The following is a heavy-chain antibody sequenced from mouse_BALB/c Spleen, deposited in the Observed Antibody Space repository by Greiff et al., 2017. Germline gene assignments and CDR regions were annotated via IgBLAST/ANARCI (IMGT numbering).Heavy chain of an antibody. V-gene: IGHV5-4*02. D-gene: IGHD2-4*01. Sequence: EVQGVESGGGLVKPGGSLKLSCAASGFTFSDYYMYWVRQTPEKRLEWVATISDGGSYTYYPDSVKGRFTISRDNAKNNLYLQMSSLKSEDTAMYYCARDRSDYDRFPFAYWGQGTLVTVSA. CDR3: ARDRSDYDRFPFAY. J-gene: IGHJ3*01. CDR2: ISDGGSYT. CDR1: GFTFSDYY.